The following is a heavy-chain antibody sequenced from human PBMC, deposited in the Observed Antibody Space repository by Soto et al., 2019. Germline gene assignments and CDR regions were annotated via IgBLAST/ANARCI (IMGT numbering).Heavy chain of an antibody. CDR2: FDPEDGET. J-gene: IGHJ5*02. D-gene: IGHD2-15*01. CDR3: ATRVSACSGGGSYSGGAWFGP. V-gene: IGHV1-24*01. CDR1: GYTFTELS. Sequence: APVKVACKVSGYTFTELSMHWVRQAQGKGLEWMGGFDPEDGETIYAQKIEGIDTMIEDTYTDIAYMELSSLRSEDRAVNYRATRVSACSGGGSYSGGAWFGPWGEGTRDTLSS.